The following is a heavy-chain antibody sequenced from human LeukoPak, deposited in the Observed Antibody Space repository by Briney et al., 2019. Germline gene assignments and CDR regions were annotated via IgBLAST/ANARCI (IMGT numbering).Heavy chain of an antibody. V-gene: IGHV1-2*02. J-gene: IGHJ3*02. CDR2: INPNSGGT. Sequence: ASVKVSCKASGYTFTGYYMHWVRQAPGQGLEWMGWINPNSGGTNYAQKFQGRVTMTRDTSISTAYMELSRLRSDDTAVYYCARDLGGSWHPNPAFDIWGQGTMVTVSS. D-gene: IGHD6-13*01. CDR1: GYTFTGYY. CDR3: ARDLGGSWHPNPAFDI.